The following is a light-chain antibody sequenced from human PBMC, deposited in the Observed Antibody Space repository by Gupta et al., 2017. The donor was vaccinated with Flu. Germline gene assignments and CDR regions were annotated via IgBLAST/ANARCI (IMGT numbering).Light chain of an antibody. CDR2: EGN. V-gene: IGLV2-23*01. Sequence: HSALTQPAFVSGSPGQSITISCTGTSSDDGSYNLASWYQQHPGKAPKLMIYEGNKRPSGISIRFSGSKSGNTASLTISGLQAEDEADYYCCSYAGGVIFGGGTKLTVL. CDR1: SSDDGSYNL. J-gene: IGLJ2*01. CDR3: CSYAGGVI.